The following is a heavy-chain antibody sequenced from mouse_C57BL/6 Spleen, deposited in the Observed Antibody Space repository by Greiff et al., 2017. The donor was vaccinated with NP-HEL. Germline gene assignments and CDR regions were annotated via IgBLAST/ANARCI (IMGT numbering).Heavy chain of an antibody. CDR2: INPNNGGT. Sequence: EVQLQQSGPELVKPGASVKISCKASGYTFTDYYMTWVKQSPGKSLEWIGDINPNNGGTSYNQKFKGKATLTVDTSSSTADMERRSLTSEDSAVYCCARSAYDYDNFDYWGQGTTLTVSS. CDR3: ARSAYDYDNFDY. V-gene: IGHV1-26*01. CDR1: GYTFTDYY. J-gene: IGHJ2*01. D-gene: IGHD2-4*01.